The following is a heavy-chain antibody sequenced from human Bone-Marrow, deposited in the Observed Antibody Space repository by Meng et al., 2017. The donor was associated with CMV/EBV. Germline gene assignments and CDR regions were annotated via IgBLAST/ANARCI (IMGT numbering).Heavy chain of an antibody. CDR3: ARRAKTAMVTGNFDY. J-gene: IGHJ4*02. D-gene: IGHD5-18*01. V-gene: IGHV5-51*01. CDR1: GYSFTSYW. Sequence: GESLKISCKGSGYSFTSYWIGWVRQMPGKGLEWMGIIYPGDSDTRYSPSFQGQVTISADKSISTAYLQWSSLKASDTAMYYCARRAKTAMVTGNFDYWGQGNLVNVDS. CDR2: IYPGDSDT.